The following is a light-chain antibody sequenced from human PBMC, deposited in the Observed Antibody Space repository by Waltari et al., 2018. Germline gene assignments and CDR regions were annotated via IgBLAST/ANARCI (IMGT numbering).Light chain of an antibody. J-gene: IGKJ1*01. CDR2: GAS. V-gene: IGKV3-15*01. Sequence: RARQGVSISLAWYQPKPGQAPRLLIYGASTRATGIPARFSGSGSGTEFTLTISSLQSEDFAVYYCQQYNNWPPWTFGQGTKVEIK. CDR1: QGVSIS. CDR3: QQYNNWPPWT.